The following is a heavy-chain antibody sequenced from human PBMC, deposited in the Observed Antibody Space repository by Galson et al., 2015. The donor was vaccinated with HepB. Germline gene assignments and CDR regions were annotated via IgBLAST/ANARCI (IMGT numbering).Heavy chain of an antibody. CDR1: GFSLSTSGVG. CDR2: IYWDDDK. J-gene: IGHJ5*02. Sequence: PALVKPTQTLTLTCTFSGFSLSTSGVGVGWIRQPPGKALEWLALIYWDDDKRYSPSLRSRLTITKDTSKNQVVLTMTNMDPVDTATYYCAHNYGDYGEDWFDPWGQGTLVTVSS. D-gene: IGHD4-17*01. V-gene: IGHV2-5*02. CDR3: AHNYGDYGEDWFDP.